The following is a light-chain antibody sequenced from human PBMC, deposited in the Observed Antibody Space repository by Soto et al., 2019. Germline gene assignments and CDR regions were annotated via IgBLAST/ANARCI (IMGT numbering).Light chain of an antibody. V-gene: IGLV2-23*02. CDR1: SGIGNYNL. Sequence: LTQPASVSGSPGQSVTISCSGSGIGNYNLVSWYQHLPGRAPKLLIFEVTMRPSGISDRFSGSKSASTASLTISGLQAEDEGDYDCASYAGSRTDVFGSGTKVTVL. CDR3: ASYAGSRTDV. CDR2: EVT. J-gene: IGLJ1*01.